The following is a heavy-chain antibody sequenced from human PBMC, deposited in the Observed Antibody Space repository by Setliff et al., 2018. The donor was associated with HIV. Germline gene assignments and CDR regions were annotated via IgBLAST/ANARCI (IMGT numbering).Heavy chain of an antibody. CDR2: IYNSGNT. CDR1: SYSIDNGYY. CDR3: ARDRSLRFSQSPSLNYFDS. D-gene: IGHD5-12*01. J-gene: IGHJ4*02. Sequence: PSETLSLTCAVFSYSIDNGYYWAWIRQAPGKGLEWIGRIYNSGNTDYNPSLRSRATISVDISKNRFSQKLTSVAATDTAVYFCARDRSLRFSQSPSLNYFDSWGQGAQVTVSS. V-gene: IGHV4-38-2*02.